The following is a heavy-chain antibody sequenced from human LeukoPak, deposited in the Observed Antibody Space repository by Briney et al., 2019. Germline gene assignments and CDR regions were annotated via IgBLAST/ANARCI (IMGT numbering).Heavy chain of an antibody. CDR1: VYTLSGYY. D-gene: IGHD3-10*01. J-gene: IGHJ6*03. Sequence: ASVNVSCQASVYTLSGYYMHWVRPAAGQGLAGVGWINSYSGGKNYAQKFQGRVTMTRDTSISTAYMELSRLRSDDTAVYYCARGERITMVRGVIGDMDVWGKGTTVTISS. CDR3: ARGERITMVRGVIGDMDV. CDR2: INSYSGGK. V-gene: IGHV1-2*02.